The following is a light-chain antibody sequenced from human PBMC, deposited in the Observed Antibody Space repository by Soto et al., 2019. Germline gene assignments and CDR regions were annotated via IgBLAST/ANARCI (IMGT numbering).Light chain of an antibody. CDR2: AAS. CDR1: QSVTHY. CDR3: QQRTNWPPEIS. V-gene: IGKV3-11*01. Sequence: EVVLTQSPATLSFSPGESATLSCRASQSVTHYLAWSQQKPGQAPRPLIYAASNRATGVPARFSGSGSGTDFTLTISSLEPEDVAVYYCQQRTNWPPEISFGQGTRLEIK. J-gene: IGKJ5*01.